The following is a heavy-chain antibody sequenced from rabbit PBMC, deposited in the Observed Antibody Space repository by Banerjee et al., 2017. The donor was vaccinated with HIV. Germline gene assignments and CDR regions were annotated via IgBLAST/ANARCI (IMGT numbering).Heavy chain of an antibody. CDR1: GIDFSSDYW. CDR3: ARGYGGYNL. V-gene: IGHV1S40*01. D-gene: IGHD2-1*01. J-gene: IGHJ4*01. CDR2: IYAGSSGTT. Sequence: QSLEESGGGLVKPGGTLTLTCKASGIDFSSDYWICWVRQAPGKGLEWIACIYAGSSGTTYYASWAKGRFTISKTSSTTVTLQMTSLTAADTATYFCARGYGGYNLWGQGTLVTVS.